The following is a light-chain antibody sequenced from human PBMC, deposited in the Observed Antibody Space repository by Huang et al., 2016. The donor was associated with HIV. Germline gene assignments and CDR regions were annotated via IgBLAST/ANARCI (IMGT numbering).Light chain of an antibody. J-gene: IGKJ3*01. V-gene: IGKV4-1*01. CDR3: QQYFNPPVT. Sequence: DIVMTQSPDSLAVSLGERATINCKSSQSVLSGNNKNYLAWFQQKSGQPPNLLIYWASTRESGVPDRFSGSGSRTDFTLTINSLQPEDVAVYYCQQYFNPPVTFGPGTKVHVK. CDR1: QSVLSGNNKNY. CDR2: WAS.